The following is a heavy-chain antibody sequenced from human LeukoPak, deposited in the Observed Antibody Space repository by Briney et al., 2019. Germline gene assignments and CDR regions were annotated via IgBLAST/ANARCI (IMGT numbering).Heavy chain of an antibody. J-gene: IGHJ5*02. Sequence: SETLSLTCAVYGGSFSGYYWGWIRQPPGKGLEWIGEINHSGSTNYNPSPKSRVTISVDTSKNQFSLKLSSVTAADTAVYYCARRRVSSRPSPGARFDPWGQGTLVTVSS. CDR2: INHSGST. D-gene: IGHD6-6*01. CDR1: GGSFSGYY. CDR3: ARRRVSSRPSPGARFDP. V-gene: IGHV4-34*01.